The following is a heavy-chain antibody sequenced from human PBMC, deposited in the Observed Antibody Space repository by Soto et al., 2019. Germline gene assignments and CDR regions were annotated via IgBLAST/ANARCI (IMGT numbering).Heavy chain of an antibody. V-gene: IGHV1-45*02. CDR1: GYSFTYRY. Sequence: QMQLVQSGTEVKKTGSSVKISCKASGYSFTYRYLHWVRQAPGQPFEWMGWITVYNGDTKYAQRFQHRVTITRETSLTAVYMEMRTLTSEDTAIYDCVRSHLAGPLPDDVLDEWGQGTMVTVSS. CDR2: ITVYNGDT. J-gene: IGHJ3*01. CDR3: VRSHLAGPLPDDVLDE.